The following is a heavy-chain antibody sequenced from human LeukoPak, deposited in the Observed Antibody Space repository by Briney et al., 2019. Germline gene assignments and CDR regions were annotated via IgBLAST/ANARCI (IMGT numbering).Heavy chain of an antibody. V-gene: IGHV3-21*01. CDR3: ARDGGGGLDY. CDR2: ISISSNYI. D-gene: IGHD2-15*01. Sequence: GGSLRLSCAASGFTFSNYNMNWVRQAPGKALEWVSCISISSNYIYYPDSVKGRYTISRDNAKNSLYLQMNSLRAEDTAVYYCARDGGGGLDYWGQGTLVTVSS. J-gene: IGHJ4*02. CDR1: GFTFSNYN.